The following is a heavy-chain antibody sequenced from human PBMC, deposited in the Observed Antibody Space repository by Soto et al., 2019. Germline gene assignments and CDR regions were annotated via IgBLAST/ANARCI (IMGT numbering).Heavy chain of an antibody. V-gene: IGHV4-59*08. D-gene: IGHD3-10*01. CDR1: GGSISSYY. Sequence: PSETLSLTCTVSGGSISSYYWSWIRQPPGKGLEWIGYIYYSGSTNYNPSLKSRVTISVDTSKNQFSLKLSSVTAADTAVYYCARLRGGEGFDYWGQGTLVTVSS. CDR3: ARLRGGEGFDY. J-gene: IGHJ4*02. CDR2: IYYSGST.